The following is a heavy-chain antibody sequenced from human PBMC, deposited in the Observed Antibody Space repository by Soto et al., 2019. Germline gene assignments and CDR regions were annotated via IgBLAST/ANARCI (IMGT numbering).Heavy chain of an antibody. Sequence: PSETLSLTCAVSGYSISSGYYWGWIRQPPGKGLEWIGSIYHSGSTYYNPSLKSRVTISVDTSKNQLSLKLSSVTAADTAVYYCARVSDCSGGSCYSDAFDIWGQGTMVTVSS. CDR1: GYSISSGYY. D-gene: IGHD2-15*01. CDR3: ARVSDCSGGSCYSDAFDI. J-gene: IGHJ3*02. V-gene: IGHV4-38-2*01. CDR2: IYHSGST.